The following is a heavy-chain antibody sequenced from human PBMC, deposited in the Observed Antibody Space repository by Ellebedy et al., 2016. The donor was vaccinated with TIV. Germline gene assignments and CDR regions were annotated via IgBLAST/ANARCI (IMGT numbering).Heavy chain of an antibody. V-gene: IGHV4-34*01. Sequence: SETLSLTXAVYGGSFSGYYWSWIRQPPGKGLEWIGEINHSGSTNYNPSLKSRVTMSVDTSTNQFSLRLTSVTAADTAVYYCARGDDPRKVGVWGQGTLVTVSS. CDR2: INHSGST. J-gene: IGHJ4*02. CDR1: GGSFSGYY. D-gene: IGHD3-16*01. CDR3: ARGDDPRKVGV.